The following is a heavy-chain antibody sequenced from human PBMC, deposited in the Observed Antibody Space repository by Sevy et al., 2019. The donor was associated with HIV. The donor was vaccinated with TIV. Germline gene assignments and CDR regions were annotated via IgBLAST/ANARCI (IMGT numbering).Heavy chain of an antibody. J-gene: IGHJ4*02. CDR1: GFTFRSSV. CDR2: ISASGGST. CDR3: ARETRSGYFP. D-gene: IGHD3-3*01. Sequence: GGSLRLSCAASGFTFRSSVMTWVRQAPGKGLEWVSSISASGGSTYYADSVKGRFTISRDNSKNIVDLEMNSLRSEDTATYFCARETRSGYFPWGQGTLVTVSS. V-gene: IGHV3-23*01.